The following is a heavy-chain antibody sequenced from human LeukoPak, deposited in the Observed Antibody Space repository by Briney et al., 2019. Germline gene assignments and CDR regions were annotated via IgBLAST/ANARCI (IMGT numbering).Heavy chain of an antibody. CDR1: GGSISSGSYY. J-gene: IGHJ4*02. CDR2: IYHSGST. CDR3: ARAPEYDFWSLYYFDY. D-gene: IGHD3-3*01. Sequence: SQTLSLTCTVSGGSISSGSYYWSWIRQPAGKGLEWIGSIYHSGSTYYNPSLKSRVTISVDTSKNQFSLKLSSVTAADTAVYYCARAPEYDFWSLYYFDYWGQGTLVTVSS. V-gene: IGHV4-61*02.